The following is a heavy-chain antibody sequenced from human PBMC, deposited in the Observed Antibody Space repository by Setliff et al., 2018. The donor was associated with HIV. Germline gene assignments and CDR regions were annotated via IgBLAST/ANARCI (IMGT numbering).Heavy chain of an antibody. D-gene: IGHD1-26*01. J-gene: IGHJ5*02. Sequence: LKISCKTSGYEFYGWWIGWVRQKPGKGLEWMGIIYPDDSNTRYSPSFRGQVTISADMSISTAYLQWSSLQASDTAMYYCVRYSGSSYKSNWFDPWGQGTRVTVSS. CDR3: VRYSGSSYKSNWFDP. CDR2: IYPDDSNT. CDR1: GYEFYGWW. V-gene: IGHV5-51*01.